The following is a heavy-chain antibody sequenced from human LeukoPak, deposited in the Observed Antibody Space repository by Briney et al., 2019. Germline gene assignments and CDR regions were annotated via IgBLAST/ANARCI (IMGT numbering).Heavy chain of an antibody. CDR1: GFTFSSYG. CDR3: AKAAYILTGYYHFDY. J-gene: IGHJ4*02. Sequence: GRSLRLSCAASGFTFSSYGMHWVRQAPGKGLEWVAFIRYDGSNKFYADSVRGRFTISRDNSKNTLYLQMNSLRAEDTALYYCAKAAYILTGYYHFDYWGQGTLATVSS. V-gene: IGHV3-30*02. CDR2: IRYDGSNK. D-gene: IGHD3-9*01.